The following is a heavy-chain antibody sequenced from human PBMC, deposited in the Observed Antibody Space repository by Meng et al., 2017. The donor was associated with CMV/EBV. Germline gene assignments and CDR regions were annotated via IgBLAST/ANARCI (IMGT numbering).Heavy chain of an antibody. CDR2: INPDATEK. J-gene: IGHJ4*02. V-gene: IGHV3-7*01. CDR1: GLTFRNLW. D-gene: IGHD3-22*01. CDR3: ATPINGAWSL. Sequence: GESLTLSCATSGLTFRNLWMSWVRQAPGKGLEWVANINPDATEKYYVDFVKGRFTISRENAKNPVYLQMNSLRVEDTAVYYCATPINGAWSLRGQGALVTVSS.